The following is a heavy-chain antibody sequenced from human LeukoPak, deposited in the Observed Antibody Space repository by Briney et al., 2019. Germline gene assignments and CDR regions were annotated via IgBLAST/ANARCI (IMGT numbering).Heavy chain of an antibody. CDR2: IWYDGSYK. J-gene: IGHJ5*02. V-gene: IGHV3-33*08. CDR3: ARGNCTNGFCYTA. Sequence: GGSLRLSCAASGFTFSSYGMNWVRQAPGKGLEWVAVIWYDGSYKYYADSVKGRFTISRDNSKNTLYLQMNSLRAEDTAVYYCARGNCTNGFCYTAWGQGTLVTVSS. CDR1: GFTFSSYG. D-gene: IGHD2-8*01.